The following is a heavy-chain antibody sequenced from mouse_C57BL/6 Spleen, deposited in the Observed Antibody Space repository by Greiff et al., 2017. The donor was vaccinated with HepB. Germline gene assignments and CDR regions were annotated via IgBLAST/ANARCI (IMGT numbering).Heavy chain of an antibody. J-gene: IGHJ4*01. CDR1: GYTFTSYW. Sequence: QVQLQQPGAELVKPGASVKMSCKASGYTFTSYWITWVKQRPGQGLEWIGDIYPGSGSTNYNDKFKSKVTLTVDTSSSTAYMQLSSLTAEDSAVYYYARPRISPYYAMDYWGQGTSVTVAS. D-gene: IGHD2-10*02. V-gene: IGHV1-55*01. CDR3: ARPRISPYYAMDY. CDR2: IYPGSGST.